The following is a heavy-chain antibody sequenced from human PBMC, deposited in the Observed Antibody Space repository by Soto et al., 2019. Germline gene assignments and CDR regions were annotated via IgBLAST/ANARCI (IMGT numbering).Heavy chain of an antibody. CDR1: GGSISSYY. J-gene: IGHJ3*01. CDR2: IYYSGST. CDR3: ARVWGGAFEF. Sequence: SETLSLTCTVSGGSISSYYWSWIRQPPGKGLEWIGYIYYSGSTNYNPSLKSRVTISVDTSKNQFSLKLSSVTAADTAVYYCARVWGGAFEFWGQGTMVTVSS. D-gene: IGHD3-10*01. V-gene: IGHV4-59*01.